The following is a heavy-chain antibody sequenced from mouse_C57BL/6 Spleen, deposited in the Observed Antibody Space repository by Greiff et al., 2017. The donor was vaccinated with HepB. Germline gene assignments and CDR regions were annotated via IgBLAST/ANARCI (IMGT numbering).Heavy chain of an antibody. V-gene: IGHV2-2*01. CDR1: GFSLTSYG. J-gene: IGHJ4*01. CDR2: IWSGGST. CDR3: ARYDSNPHYYAMDY. D-gene: IGHD2-5*01. Sequence: QVQLQQSGPGLVQPSQSLSITCTVSGFSLTSYGVHWVRQSPGKGLEWLGVIWSGGSTDYNAAFISRLSISKDNSKSQVFFKMNSLQADDTAIYYCARYDSNPHYYAMDYWGQGTSVTVSS.